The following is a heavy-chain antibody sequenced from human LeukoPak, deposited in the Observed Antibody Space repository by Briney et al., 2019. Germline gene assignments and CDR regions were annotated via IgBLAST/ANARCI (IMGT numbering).Heavy chain of an antibody. CDR1: GYTFTGYY. V-gene: IGHV1-2*02. D-gene: IGHD4/OR15-4a*01. CDR3: ARDGALDC. Sequence: ASVKVSCKASGYTFTGYYMHWVRQAPGQGLEWMGWINPNSGDTNSAQKFQGRVTMTRDTSISTAYMELSRLRFDDTAVYYCARDGALDCWGQGTLVTVSS. J-gene: IGHJ4*02. CDR2: INPNSGDT.